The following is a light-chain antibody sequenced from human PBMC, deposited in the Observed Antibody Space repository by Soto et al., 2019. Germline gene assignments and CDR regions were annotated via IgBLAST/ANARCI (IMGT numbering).Light chain of an antibody. CDR3: CSYAGSSTVV. J-gene: IGLJ3*02. Sequence: QSVLTQPASVSGSPGQSITISCSGTTSDVGRYNLVSWYQHHPGKAPKLLIYEGSKRPSGVSNRFSGSKSGNTASLTISGLQAEGEADYYCCSYAGSSTVVFGGGTKVTV. V-gene: IGLV2-23*01. CDR1: TSDVGRYNL. CDR2: EGS.